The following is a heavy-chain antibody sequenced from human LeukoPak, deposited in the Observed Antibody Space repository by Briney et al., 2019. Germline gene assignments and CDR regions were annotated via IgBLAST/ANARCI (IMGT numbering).Heavy chain of an antibody. J-gene: IGHJ3*02. CDR1: GFTFSSYE. Sequence: GVSLRLSCAASGFTFSSYEMNWVRQAPGKGLEWVSYISSSGSTIYYADSVKGRFTISRDNAKNSLSLQMNSLRAEDTAVYYCAIGRLYDYVWGSYRYKSAFDIWGQGTMVTVSS. CDR2: ISSSGSTI. D-gene: IGHD3-16*02. V-gene: IGHV3-48*03. CDR3: AIGRLYDYVWGSYRYKSAFDI.